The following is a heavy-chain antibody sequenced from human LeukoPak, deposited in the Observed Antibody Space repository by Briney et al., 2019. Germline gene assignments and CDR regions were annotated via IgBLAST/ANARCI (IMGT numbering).Heavy chain of an antibody. CDR1: GFTFSSYE. V-gene: IGHV3-48*03. D-gene: IGHD3-22*01. CDR3: ARHVVAVGFDY. J-gene: IGHJ4*02. Sequence: PGGCLRLSCAASGFTFSSYEMNWVRQAPGKGLEWVSYTSSSDSTIYYADSVKGRFTISRDNAKNSLYLQMNSLRAADTAVYYCARHVVAVGFDYWGQGTLVTVSS. CDR2: TSSSDSTI.